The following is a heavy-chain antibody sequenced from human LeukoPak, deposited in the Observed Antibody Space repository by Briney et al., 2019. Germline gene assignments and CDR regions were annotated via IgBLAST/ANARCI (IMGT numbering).Heavy chain of an antibody. D-gene: IGHD4-23*01. CDR2: IYTSGIT. Sequence: GGSLRLSCAASGFVVSDNYMSWVRQAPGQGLEWVSLIYTSGITKYTDSVKGRFTISRDNAKNTLYLQMNTLSAEDTAVYYCEGYYVGKFDYWGQGTLVTVSS. V-gene: IGHV3-66*02. CDR1: GFVVSDNY. J-gene: IGHJ4*02. CDR3: EGYYVGKFDY.